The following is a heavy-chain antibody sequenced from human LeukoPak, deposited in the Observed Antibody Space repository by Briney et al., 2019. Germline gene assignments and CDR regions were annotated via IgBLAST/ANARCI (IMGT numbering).Heavy chain of an antibody. D-gene: IGHD3-3*01. CDR1: GGSFSGYY. V-gene: IGHV4-34*01. Sequence: SETLSLTCAVYGGSFSGYYWSWIRQPPGKGLEWIGEINHSGSTNYNPSLKSRVTISVDTSKNQFSLKLSSVTAADTAVYYCARGERGHKYYDFWSGPEILDYWGQGTLVTVSS. CDR2: INHSGST. CDR3: ARGERGHKYYDFWSGPEILDY. J-gene: IGHJ4*02.